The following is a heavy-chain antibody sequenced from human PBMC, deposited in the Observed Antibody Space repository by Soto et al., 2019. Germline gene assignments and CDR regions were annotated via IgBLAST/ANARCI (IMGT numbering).Heavy chain of an antibody. CDR1: GFTFSSYG. V-gene: IGHV3-30*18. CDR2: ISYDGSNK. J-gene: IGHJ4*02. D-gene: IGHD6-19*01. Sequence: QVQLVESGGGVVQPGRSLRLSCAASGFTFSSYGMHWVRQAPGKGLEWVAVISYDGSNKYYADSVKGRFTISRDNSKNTLYLQMNSMRAEDTAVYYCAKKGTVAGDFDYWGQGTLVTVS. CDR3: AKKGTVAGDFDY.